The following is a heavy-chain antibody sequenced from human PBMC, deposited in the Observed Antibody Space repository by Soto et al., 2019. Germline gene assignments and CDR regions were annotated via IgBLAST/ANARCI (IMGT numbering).Heavy chain of an antibody. D-gene: IGHD3-3*01. Sequence: EVQLVESGGGLVQPGRSLRLSCAASGFTFDDYAMHWVRQAPEKGLEWVSGISWNSGSIGYADSVKGRFTISRDNAKNSLYLQMNSLRAEDTALYYCAKGHSYDFWSGQGDYWGQGTLVTVSS. J-gene: IGHJ4*02. CDR2: ISWNSGSI. CDR1: GFTFDDYA. V-gene: IGHV3-9*01. CDR3: AKGHSYDFWSGQGDY.